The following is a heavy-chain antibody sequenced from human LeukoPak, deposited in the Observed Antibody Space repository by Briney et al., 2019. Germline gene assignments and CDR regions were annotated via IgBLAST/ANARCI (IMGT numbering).Heavy chain of an antibody. D-gene: IGHD6-6*01. CDR1: GFTFSRYA. V-gene: IGHV3-23*01. Sequence: PGGSLRLSCAASGFTFSRYAMSWVRQAPGKGLEWVSSASSSGGSTYYADSVKGRIIISRDNSKNTLYLQMNSLRAEDTAVYYCAKYSAHNYWYFDLWGRGTLVTVSS. CDR3: AKYSAHNYWYFDL. CDR2: ASSSGGST. J-gene: IGHJ2*01.